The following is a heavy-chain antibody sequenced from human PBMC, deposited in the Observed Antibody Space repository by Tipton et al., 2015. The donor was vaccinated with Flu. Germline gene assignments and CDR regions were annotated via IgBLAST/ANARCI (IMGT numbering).Heavy chain of an antibody. V-gene: IGHV4-39*07. CDR2: IYYSGTT. CDR3: ARDLWNDRRAYYYYGVDV. J-gene: IGHJ6*04. D-gene: IGHD1-1*01. CDR1: GGSISTTIYY. Sequence: TLSLTCTVSGGSISTTIYYWGWVRQPPGKGLEWIGSIYYSGTTYYNPSLKSRVTISIDASKNQFYLDMTSLTAADTAVYYCARDLWNDRRAYYYYGVDVWGKGTKGTVPS.